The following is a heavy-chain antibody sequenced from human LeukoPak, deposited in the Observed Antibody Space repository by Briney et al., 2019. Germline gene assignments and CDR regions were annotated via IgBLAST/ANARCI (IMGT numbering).Heavy chain of an antibody. CDR2: IYYSGST. CDR1: GGSFSSYY. CDR3: ARGRLAAAPYFDY. Sequence: SETLSLTCTVSGGSFSSYYWSWIRQPPGKGLEWLGYIYYSGSTNYNPSLKSRVTISIDTSKNQFSLNVSSVTAADTAFYYCARGRLAAAPYFDYWGQGSLVTVSS. J-gene: IGHJ4*02. V-gene: IGHV4-59*01. D-gene: IGHD6-13*01.